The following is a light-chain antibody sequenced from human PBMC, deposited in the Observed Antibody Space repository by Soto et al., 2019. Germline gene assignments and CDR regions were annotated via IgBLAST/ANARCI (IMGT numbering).Light chain of an antibody. CDR3: QQYGSSRSWT. CDR2: GAS. J-gene: IGKJ1*01. CDR1: QSVSSSY. Sequence: EIVLTQSPGTLSLSPGERATLSCRASQSVSSSYLAWYQQKPGQAPRLLIYGASSRATGIPGRFSGSGSGTDFTLTISRLEPEDFAVYYCQQYGSSRSWTFGQGTKVDIK. V-gene: IGKV3-20*01.